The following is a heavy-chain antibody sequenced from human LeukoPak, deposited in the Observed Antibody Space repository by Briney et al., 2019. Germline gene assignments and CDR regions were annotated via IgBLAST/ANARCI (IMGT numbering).Heavy chain of an antibody. D-gene: IGHD5-24*01. V-gene: IGHV3-66*01. Sequence: GGSLRLSCAASGFTVSSNYMNWVRQAPGKGLEWVSVIYSGGSTYYADSVKGRFTISRDNSKNTLYLQMNSLRAEDTAVYYCVRVLTPSRDDQIFDYWGQGTLVTVSS. CDR1: GFTVSSNY. CDR3: VRVLTPSRDDQIFDY. CDR2: IYSGGST. J-gene: IGHJ4*02.